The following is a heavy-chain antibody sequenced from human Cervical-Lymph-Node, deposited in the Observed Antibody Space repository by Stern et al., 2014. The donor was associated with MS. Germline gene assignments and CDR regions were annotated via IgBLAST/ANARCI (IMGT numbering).Heavy chain of an antibody. J-gene: IGHJ6*02. CDR2: RIPIVGTA. CDR1: GGTLNSYT. CDR3: ATCLDRDCSCGGCYGHYYGMDV. D-gene: IGHD2-15*01. V-gene: IGHV1-69*12. Sequence: QVQLVQSGAEVKKPGSSVKVSCKASGGTLNSYTFSWVRQAPGQGLEWMGGRIPIVGTASYATKFLGIGTITADDSPSSADMELISLRSEDTAVYYCATCLDRDCSCGGCYGHYYGMDVWGQGTTVTVSS.